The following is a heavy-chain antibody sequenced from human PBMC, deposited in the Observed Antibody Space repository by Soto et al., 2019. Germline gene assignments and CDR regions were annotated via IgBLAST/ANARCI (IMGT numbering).Heavy chain of an antibody. D-gene: IGHD2-15*01. J-gene: IGHJ5*02. Sequence: EVQLVESGGGLVQPGGSPKLSCAASGFTFSGSAMHWVRQASGKGLEWVGRIRNKANNYATAYAASVKGRFTISRDDSKNTAFLQMNSLKTEDTAVYYCTSHAPEDMIRTWGQGTLVTVSS. V-gene: IGHV3-73*02. CDR1: GFTFSGSA. CDR2: IRNKANNYAT. CDR3: TSHAPEDMIRT.